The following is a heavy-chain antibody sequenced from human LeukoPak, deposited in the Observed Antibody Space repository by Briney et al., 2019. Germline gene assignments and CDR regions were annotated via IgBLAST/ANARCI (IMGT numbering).Heavy chain of an antibody. CDR1: GGSFSGYY. CDR2: INHSGST. J-gene: IGHJ3*02. CDR3: ASHSHINSSSWSRAFDI. Sequence: SETLSLTCAVYGGSFSGYYWSWIRQPPGKGLEWIGEINHSGSTNYNPSLKSRVTISVDTSKNQFSLKLSSVTAADTAVYYCASHSHINSSSWSRAFDIWGQGTMVTVSS. D-gene: IGHD6-13*01. V-gene: IGHV4-34*01.